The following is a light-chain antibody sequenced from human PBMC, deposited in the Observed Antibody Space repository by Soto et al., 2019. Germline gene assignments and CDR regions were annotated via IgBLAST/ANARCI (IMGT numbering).Light chain of an antibody. CDR3: QRYDSYSEG. V-gene: IGKV1-5*01. CDR2: DAS. J-gene: IGKJ1*01. CDR1: QSVSGW. Sequence: DKQMTPSPSTLSVSEKDRDTITRRASQSVSGWLAWYQQKPGEAPKLLIYDASALPRGVPSRFSGSGSGTKFTLTIASLQPDDFATYYCQRYDSYSEGFGQGSKVDIK.